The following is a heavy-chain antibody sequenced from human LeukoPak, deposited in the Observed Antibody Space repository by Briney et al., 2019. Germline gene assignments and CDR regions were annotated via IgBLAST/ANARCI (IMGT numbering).Heavy chain of an antibody. CDR2: ISAYNGNT. Sequence: ASVKVSCKASGYTFTGYYMHWVRQAPGQGLEWMGWISAYNGNTNYAQKLQGRVTMTTDTSTSTAYMELRSLRSDDTAVYYCARTDYYDILTGYYNDAFDIWGQGTMVTVSS. J-gene: IGHJ3*02. V-gene: IGHV1-18*04. D-gene: IGHD3-9*01. CDR3: ARTDYYDILTGYYNDAFDI. CDR1: GYTFTGYY.